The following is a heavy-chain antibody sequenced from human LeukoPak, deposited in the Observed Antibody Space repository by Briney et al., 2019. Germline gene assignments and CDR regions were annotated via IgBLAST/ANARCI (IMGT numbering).Heavy chain of an antibody. Sequence: GGSLRLSCAASGFTFKYYSMHWVRQALGKELEYVSAISPSGGNTYYANSVRGRFTISRDNSKNTLYLQMGGLRTEDMALYYCARVGDDDAFDIWGQGTLVTVSS. CDR3: ARVGDDDAFDI. D-gene: IGHD2-21*01. V-gene: IGHV3-64*01. CDR2: ISPSGGNT. CDR1: GFTFKYYS. J-gene: IGHJ3*02.